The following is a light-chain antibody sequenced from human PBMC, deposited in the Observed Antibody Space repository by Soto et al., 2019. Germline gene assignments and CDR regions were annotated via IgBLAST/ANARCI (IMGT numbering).Light chain of an antibody. CDR3: LKHNSYPRT. V-gene: IGKV1-17*01. Sequence: IQMTQSPGARAAPAGGGGPSTCRASQGIRNDLGWSQQKPGKAPKRLIYAASSLQSGVPSRFSGSGYGTEFTLTISSLQPEDFATYYCLKHNSYPRTFGEGNKGDIK. CDR2: AAS. CDR1: QGIRND. J-gene: IGKJ4*02.